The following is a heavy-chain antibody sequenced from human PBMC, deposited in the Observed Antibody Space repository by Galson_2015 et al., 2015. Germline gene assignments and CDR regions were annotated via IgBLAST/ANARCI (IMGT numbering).Heavy chain of an antibody. V-gene: IGHV3-9*01. J-gene: IGHJ6*03. CDR2: ISWNSGSI. D-gene: IGHD2-2*01. CDR3: AKGGGGYCSSTSCYGYYMDV. Sequence: LRLSCAASGFTFDDYALHWVRQAPGKGLEWVSGISWNSGSIGYADSVKGRFTISRDNAKNSLYLQMNSLRAEDTALYYCAKGGGGYCSSTSCYGYYMDVWGKGTTVTVSS. CDR1: GFTFDDYA.